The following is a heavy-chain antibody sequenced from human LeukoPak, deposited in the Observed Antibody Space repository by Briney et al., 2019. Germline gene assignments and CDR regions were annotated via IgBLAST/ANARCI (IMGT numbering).Heavy chain of an antibody. J-gene: IGHJ4*02. CDR2: ISGSGGST. Sequence: GGSLRLSCAASGFTFTNYAMSWVRQAPGKGLEWVAGISGSGGSTYYADSVKGRFTISRDNSKNTLYLQMNSLRAEDTAVYYCAKWSGYPRSYWGQGTLVTVSS. D-gene: IGHD3-3*01. CDR1: GFTFTNYA. V-gene: IGHV3-23*01. CDR3: AKWSGYPRSY.